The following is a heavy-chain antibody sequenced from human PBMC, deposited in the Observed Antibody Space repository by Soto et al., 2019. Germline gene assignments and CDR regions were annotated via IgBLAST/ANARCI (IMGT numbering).Heavy chain of an antibody. CDR1: GFTFSSYG. J-gene: IGHJ4*02. Sequence: EVQLLESGGGLVQPGGSLRLSCATSGFTFSSYGMSWVRQAPGKGLEWVSGISGSGDSTYYGDSVKGRFTISRDSSKRALYLQMTSLRVEDTAVYYCAKEEGVLGVPIFVYWGQGTLVTVSS. D-gene: IGHD2-8*02. CDR3: AKEEGVLGVPIFVY. CDR2: ISGSGDST. V-gene: IGHV3-23*01.